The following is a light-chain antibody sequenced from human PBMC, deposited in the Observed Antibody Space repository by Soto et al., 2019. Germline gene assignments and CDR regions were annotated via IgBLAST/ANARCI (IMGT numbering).Light chain of an antibody. CDR2: GNN. J-gene: IGLJ1*01. Sequence: QSVLTQPPSVSGAPGQRVTISCTGSSSNIGAGYDIHWYQQLPGTAPTLLIYGNNNRPSGVPDRFSGSKSGTSASLAITGLQAEDEADYYCQSHDSSLSGSVFGTGTKVTVL. V-gene: IGLV1-40*01. CDR1: SSNIGAGYD. CDR3: QSHDSSLSGSV.